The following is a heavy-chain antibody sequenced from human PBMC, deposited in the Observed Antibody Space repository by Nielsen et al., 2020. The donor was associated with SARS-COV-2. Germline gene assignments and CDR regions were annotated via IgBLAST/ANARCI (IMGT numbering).Heavy chain of an antibody. CDR3: ATLGGGLYYYYGMDV. D-gene: IGHD2-15*01. Sequence: GGSLRLSCAASGFTFDDYGMSWVRQAPGKGLEWVSGINWNGGSTGYADSVKGRFTISRDNAKNSLYLQMNSLRAEDTALYYCATLGGGLYYYYGMDVWGQGTTVTVSS. CDR1: GFTFDDYG. J-gene: IGHJ6*02. V-gene: IGHV3-20*04. CDR2: INWNGGST.